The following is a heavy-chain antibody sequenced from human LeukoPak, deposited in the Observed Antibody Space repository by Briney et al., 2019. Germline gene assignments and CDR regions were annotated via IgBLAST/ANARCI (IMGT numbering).Heavy chain of an antibody. V-gene: IGHV3-7*04. CDR2: IKQDGSEK. CDR3: AGAYYYDSSGYYDY. J-gene: IGHJ4*02. D-gene: IGHD3-22*01. Sequence: GGSLRLSCAASGFTFSSYWMSWVRQAPGKGLEWVANIKQDGSEKYYVDSVKGRFTISRDNAKNSLYLQMNSLKAEDTAVYYCAGAYYYDSSGYYDYWGQGTLVTVSS. CDR1: GFTFSSYW.